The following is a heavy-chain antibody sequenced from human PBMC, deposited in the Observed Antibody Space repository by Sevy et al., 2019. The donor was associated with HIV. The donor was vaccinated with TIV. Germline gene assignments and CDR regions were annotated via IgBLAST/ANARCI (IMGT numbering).Heavy chain of an antibody. CDR3: TADSYDYVGGSLVY. Sequence: GGSLRLSCAASGFTFSNAWMSWVRQAPGKGLEWVGRIKSKTDRGTTDYAAPVKGRFTISRDDSKNTLYLQMNSLKTEDTAVYYCTADSYDYVGGSLVYWGQGTLVTVSS. CDR1: GFTFSNAW. J-gene: IGHJ4*02. CDR2: IKSKTDRGTT. V-gene: IGHV3-15*01. D-gene: IGHD3-16*01.